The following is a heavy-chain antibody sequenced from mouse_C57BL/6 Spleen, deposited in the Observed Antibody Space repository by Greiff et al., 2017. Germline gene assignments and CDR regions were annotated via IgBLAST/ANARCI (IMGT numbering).Heavy chain of an antibody. V-gene: IGHV14-3*01. Sequence: VQLQQSVAELVRPGASVKLSCTASGFNIKNTYMHWVKQRPEQGLEWIGRIDPANGNTKYAPKFQGKATITADTSSNPAYLQLSRLTSEDTAIYCCASDSSGSVGYFDYWGQGTTLTVSS. CDR1: GFNIKNTY. CDR2: IDPANGNT. J-gene: IGHJ2*01. D-gene: IGHD3-2*02. CDR3: ASDSSGSVGYFDY.